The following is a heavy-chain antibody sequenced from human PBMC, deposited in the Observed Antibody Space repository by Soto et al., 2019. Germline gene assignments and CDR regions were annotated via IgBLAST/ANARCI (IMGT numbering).Heavy chain of an antibody. Sequence: EVQLLESGGGSVQPGGSLRLSCAASGFTSSNYAMSWVRQAPGKGLEWVSGISGSGGSTYYADSVKGRFIISRDNSKNTLYLQMNSLSAEDTAVYYCAKGLTGAPYYAMDVWGQGTTVTVSS. CDR2: ISGSGGST. CDR3: AKGLTGAPYYAMDV. J-gene: IGHJ6*02. V-gene: IGHV3-23*01. CDR1: GFTSSNYA. D-gene: IGHD7-27*01.